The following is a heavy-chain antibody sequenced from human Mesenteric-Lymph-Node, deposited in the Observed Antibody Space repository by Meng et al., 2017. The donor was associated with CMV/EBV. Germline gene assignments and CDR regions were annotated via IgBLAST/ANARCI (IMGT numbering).Heavy chain of an antibody. J-gene: IGHJ4*02. V-gene: IGHV3-48*03. CDR1: GFTLSSHE. CDR2: MTSGDSV. CDR3: ARARWAPGY. Sequence: GESLKISCAASGFTLSSHEMSWVRQAPGKGLEWVSYMTSGDSVYYADSVKGRFTISRDNAKNSLYLQMNSLRAEDTAIYYCARARWAPGYWGQGTLVTVSS. D-gene: IGHD4-23*01.